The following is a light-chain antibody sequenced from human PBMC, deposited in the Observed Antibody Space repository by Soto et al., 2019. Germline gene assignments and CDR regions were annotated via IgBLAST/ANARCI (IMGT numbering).Light chain of an antibody. CDR3: QQYNSWPPIT. CDR2: GAS. Sequence: EIVMTQSPATLSVSPGERATLSCRANQSVSSYLAWYQQKPGQAPRLLIYGASNRATGIPDRFSGSGSGTEFTLTISSLQSEDFAVYYCQQYNSWPPITFGQGTRLEIK. J-gene: IGKJ5*01. CDR1: QSVSSY. V-gene: IGKV3D-15*01.